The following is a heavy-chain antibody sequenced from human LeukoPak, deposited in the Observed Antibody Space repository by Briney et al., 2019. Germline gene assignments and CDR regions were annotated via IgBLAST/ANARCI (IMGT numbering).Heavy chain of an antibody. CDR3: AGYGDYAGLYYFDY. D-gene: IGHD4-17*01. V-gene: IGHV4-30-2*01. CDR2: IYHSGST. J-gene: IGHJ4*02. CDR1: GGSFSGYS. Sequence: PSETLSLTCAVYGGSFSGYSWSWIRQPPGKALEWIGYIYHSGSTYYNPSLKSRVTISVDRSKNQFSLKLSSVTAADTAVYYCAGYGDYAGLYYFDYWGQGTLVTVSS.